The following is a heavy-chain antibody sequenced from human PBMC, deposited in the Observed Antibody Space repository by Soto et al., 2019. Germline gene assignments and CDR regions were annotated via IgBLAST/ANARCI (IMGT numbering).Heavy chain of an antibody. CDR2: INAGNGNT. D-gene: IGHD4-4*01. J-gene: IGHJ4*01. CDR3: ARGGAVSGFFDF. CDR1: GYTLTSYS. Sequence: ASVKVSCKTSGYTLTSYSMHWVRQAPGQRLEWMGWINAGNGNTKYSQKFQGRVTITRDTSASTAYMELSSLRSEDTAVYYCARGGAVSGFFDFWGQGTLVTVSS. V-gene: IGHV1-3*01.